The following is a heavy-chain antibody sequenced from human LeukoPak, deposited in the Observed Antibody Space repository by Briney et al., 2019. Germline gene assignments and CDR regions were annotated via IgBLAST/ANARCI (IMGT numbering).Heavy chain of an antibody. V-gene: IGHV1-2*02. CDR2: INPKSGGT. Sequence: GASVKVSCKASGYTFIGYYIHWVRQAPGQGLEWMGWINPKSGGTKYAQKLQGRVTMTTDTSTSTAYMELRSLRSDDTAVYYCARADSSGWTYYYYYYMDVWGKGTTVTVSS. CDR3: ARADSSGWTYYYYYYMDV. D-gene: IGHD6-19*01. J-gene: IGHJ6*03. CDR1: GYTFIGYY.